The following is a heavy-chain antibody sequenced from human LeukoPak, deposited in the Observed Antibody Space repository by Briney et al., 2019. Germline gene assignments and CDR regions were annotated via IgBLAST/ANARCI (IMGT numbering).Heavy chain of an antibody. CDR2: INHSGST. V-gene: IGHV4-34*01. Sequence: SETLSLTCAVYGGSFSGYYWSWIRQPPGKGLEWIGEINHSGSTNYNPSLKSRVTISVDTSKNQFSLKLSSVTAADTAVYCCARGHPESFDYWGQGTLVTVSS. J-gene: IGHJ4*02. CDR3: ARGHPESFDY. D-gene: IGHD2/OR15-2a*01. CDR1: GGSFSGYY.